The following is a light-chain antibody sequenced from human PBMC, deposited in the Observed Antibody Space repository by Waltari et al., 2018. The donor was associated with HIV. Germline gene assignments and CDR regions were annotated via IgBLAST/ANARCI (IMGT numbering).Light chain of an antibody. Sequence: DIQITQSPSTLSASVGDRVTITCRASQSISTWVAWYQQKPGKVPKLLIYKASSLESVVPSRFSCSGSRTEFTLTISSLQPDDFATYYCQQYLTYPYTFGQGTKLEIK. CDR2: KAS. CDR1: QSISTW. V-gene: IGKV1-5*03. CDR3: QQYLTYPYT. J-gene: IGKJ2*01.